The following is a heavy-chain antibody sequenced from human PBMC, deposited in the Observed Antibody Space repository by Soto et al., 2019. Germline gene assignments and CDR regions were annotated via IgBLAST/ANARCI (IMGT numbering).Heavy chain of an antibody. CDR1: GNSISTTNW. J-gene: IGHJ4*02. Sequence: QVELQESGPGLVNPSGTLSLTCVVSGNSISTTNWWSWVRQSPGKGLEWIGEIYNCGSTNYNPSLKSRVTISVDKSKNQFSLNLRSVTAADTAVYYCARDVGYHYDGSPSGQFDFWGKGTLVTVSS. CDR3: ARDVGYHYDGSPSGQFDF. CDR2: IYNCGST. D-gene: IGHD3-22*01. V-gene: IGHV4-4*02.